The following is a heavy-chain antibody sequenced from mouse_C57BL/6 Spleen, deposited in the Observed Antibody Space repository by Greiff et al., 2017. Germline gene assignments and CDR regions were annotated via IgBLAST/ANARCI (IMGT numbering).Heavy chain of an antibody. D-gene: IGHD2-3*01. J-gene: IGHJ3*01. CDR2: IYPRDGST. Sequence: QVQLQQPGTELVKPGASVKLSCKASGYTFTSYWMHWVKQRPGQGLEWIGWIYPRDGSTKYNEKFKGKATLTVDTSSSTAYMELHSLTSEDSAVYFCAREDGYYEFAYWGQGTLVTVSA. CDR3: AREDGYYEFAY. CDR1: GYTFTSYW. V-gene: IGHV1-85*01.